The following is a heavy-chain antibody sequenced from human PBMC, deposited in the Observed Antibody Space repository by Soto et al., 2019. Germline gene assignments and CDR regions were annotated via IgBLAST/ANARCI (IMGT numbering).Heavy chain of an antibody. Sequence: GGSLRLSCAASGFSPSNYALTWGRQAPGKGLEWVSGITGSGDKTYYADSVKGRFIISRDNSKNTLYLQMNSLRAEDTALYYCARDCSSSSCSVWHYWGQGTLVTVSS. J-gene: IGHJ4*02. CDR1: GFSPSNYA. CDR3: ARDCSSSSCSVWHY. D-gene: IGHD2-2*01. V-gene: IGHV3-23*01. CDR2: ITGSGDKT.